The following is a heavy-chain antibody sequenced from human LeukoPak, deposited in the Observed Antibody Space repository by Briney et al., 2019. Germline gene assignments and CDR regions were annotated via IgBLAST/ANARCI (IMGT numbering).Heavy chain of an antibody. V-gene: IGHV3-7*01. CDR1: GFTFTTYC. CDR2: INQDGTEK. CDR3: AELGITMIGGV. J-gene: IGHJ6*04. D-gene: IGHD3-10*02. Sequence: GGSLRLSCAASGFTFTTYCMSWVHQLPGKGLEWVANINQDGTEKYYVDSVKGRFTISRDNAKNSLDLQMNSLRAEDTAVYYCAELGITMIGGVWGKGTTVTTSS.